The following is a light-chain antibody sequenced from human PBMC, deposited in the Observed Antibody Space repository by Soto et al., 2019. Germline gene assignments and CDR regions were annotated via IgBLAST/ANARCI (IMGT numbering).Light chain of an antibody. CDR2: AAS. J-gene: IGKJ4*01. CDR3: QQSYSAPLT. V-gene: IGKV1-39*01. Sequence: DIQMTQSPSSLSASVGDRVTITCRASQSISSHLNWYQHKPGKAPNLLIYAASSLQTGVPSRFSGSESGTDLTLTISSLKPEDFANYYCQQSYSAPLTLGGGTKVEIK. CDR1: QSISSH.